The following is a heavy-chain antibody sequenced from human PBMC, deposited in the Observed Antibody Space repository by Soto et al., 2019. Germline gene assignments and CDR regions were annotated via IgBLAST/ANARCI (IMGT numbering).Heavy chain of an antibody. Sequence: PSETLSLTCAVSGVPIRTYYCSWIRQPPGKGLEWIGYNYHSGTTNYNPSLKSRVTISVDTSKNQFSLRLTSVTAADTAIYYCVREAYIGYGHAIDYWGQGTLVTVSS. CDR2: NYHSGTT. CDR1: GVPIRTYY. J-gene: IGHJ4*02. D-gene: IGHD5-12*01. CDR3: VREAYIGYGHAIDY. V-gene: IGHV4-59*01.